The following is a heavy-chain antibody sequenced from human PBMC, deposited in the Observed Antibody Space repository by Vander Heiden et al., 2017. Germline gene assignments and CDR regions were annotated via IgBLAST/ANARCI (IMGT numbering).Heavy chain of an antibody. CDR1: GFTVSRYA. CDR3: AKDRSYALDY. Sequence: EVQLLASGGGLVQPGGYRRHACAASGFTVSRYALSWIRQAQGKGLAWVSALSGSVSTTYYEDSVKGHCTISRDNSKNTLFLQMNRLRGEDTAVYYCAKDRSYALDYWGQGTLVTVSS. J-gene: IGHJ4*02. V-gene: IGHV3-23*01. D-gene: IGHD3-16*01. CDR2: LSGSVSTT.